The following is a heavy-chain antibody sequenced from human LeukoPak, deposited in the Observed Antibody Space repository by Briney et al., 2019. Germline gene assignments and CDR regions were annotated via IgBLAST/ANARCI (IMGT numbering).Heavy chain of an antibody. V-gene: IGHV3-23*01. Sequence: GGSLRLSCAASGFTFSGYAMTWIRQAPGKGLEWVSGISGSGGSTYYVDSVKGRFTISRDNSKNTVYLQMNSLKAEDTAVYHCAKERGSSGYYYDYWGQGTLVTVSS. D-gene: IGHD3-22*01. CDR1: GFTFSGYA. CDR3: AKERGSSGYYYDY. CDR2: ISGSGGST. J-gene: IGHJ4*02.